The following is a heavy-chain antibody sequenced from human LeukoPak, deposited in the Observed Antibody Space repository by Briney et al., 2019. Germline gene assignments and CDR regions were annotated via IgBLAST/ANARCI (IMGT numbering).Heavy chain of an antibody. Sequence: GGSLTLSCAVSGITLSNYGMSWVRQAPGKGLEWVAGISDSGGRNNNADSVKGRFTISRDNPKNTLYLQMNSLRAEDTAVYFCAKRGVVIRVILVGFHKEAYYFDSWGQGALVTVSS. V-gene: IGHV3-23*01. J-gene: IGHJ4*02. D-gene: IGHD3-22*01. CDR1: GITLSNYG. CDR2: ISDSGGRN. CDR3: AKRGVVIRVILVGFHKEAYYFDS.